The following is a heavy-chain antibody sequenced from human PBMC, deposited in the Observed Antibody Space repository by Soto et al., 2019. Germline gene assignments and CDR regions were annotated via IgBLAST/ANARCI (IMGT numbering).Heavy chain of an antibody. Sequence: QVQLQESGPGLVKPSETLSLTCTVSGGSIRSYYWSWIRQPPGKGLEWIGYIYYSGSTNYNPSLKSRVTISVDTSKNQFSLKLSSVTAADTAVYYCAAVAFDIWGQGTMVTVSS. D-gene: IGHD2-15*01. J-gene: IGHJ3*02. CDR1: GGSIRSYY. CDR2: IYYSGST. CDR3: AAVAFDI. V-gene: IGHV4-59*08.